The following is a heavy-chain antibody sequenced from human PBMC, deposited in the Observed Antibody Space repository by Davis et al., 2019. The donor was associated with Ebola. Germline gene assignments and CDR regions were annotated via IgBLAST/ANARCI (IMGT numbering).Heavy chain of an antibody. CDR1: GYTFTSYY. V-gene: IGHV1-46*01. D-gene: IGHD6-6*01. J-gene: IGHJ6*02. CDR3: ARDSSSSAYYYYYYGMDV. Sequence: ASVKVSCKASGYTFTSYYMHWVRQAPGQGLEWMGIINPSGGSTSYAQKFQGRVTMTRDTSTSTVYMELSSLRSEDTAVYYCARDSSSSAYYYYYYGMDVWGQGTTVTVSS. CDR2: INPSGGST.